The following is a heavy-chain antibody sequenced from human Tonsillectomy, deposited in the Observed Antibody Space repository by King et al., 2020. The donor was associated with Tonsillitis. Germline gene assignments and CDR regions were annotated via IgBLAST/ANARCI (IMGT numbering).Heavy chain of an antibody. D-gene: IGHD6-13*01. J-gene: IGHJ4*02. Sequence: VQLVESGGGLVQPGGSLRLSCAASGFTFSSYAMSWVRQAPGKGLEWVSAISGSGGSTYYADSVKGRFTISRDNSKNTLYLQMNSLRAEDTAVYYCAKGRTPGIAAAGVFDYWGQGTLVTVSS. V-gene: IGHV3-23*04. CDR1: GFTFSSYA. CDR3: AKGRTPGIAAAGVFDY. CDR2: ISGSGGST.